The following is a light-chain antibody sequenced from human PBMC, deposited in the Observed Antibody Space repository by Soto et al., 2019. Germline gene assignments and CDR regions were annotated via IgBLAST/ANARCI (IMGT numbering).Light chain of an antibody. CDR3: CSYAGSSTHVV. V-gene: IGLV2-23*01. J-gene: IGLJ2*01. CDR2: EGS. Sequence: QSVLTQPASVSGSPGQSITISCTGTSSDVGSYNPVSWYQQHPGKAPKLMIYEGSKRPSGVSNRFSGSKSGNTASLTISGLQAEDEADYYCCSYAGSSTHVVFGGGTQLTVL. CDR1: SSDVGSYNP.